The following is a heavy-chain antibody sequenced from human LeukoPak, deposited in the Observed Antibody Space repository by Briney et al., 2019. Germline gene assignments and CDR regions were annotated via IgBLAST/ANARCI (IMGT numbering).Heavy chain of an antibody. CDR3: ARAVPYYYDSSGHWYFDL. CDR1: GGSFSSYY. J-gene: IGHJ2*01. D-gene: IGHD3-22*01. V-gene: IGHV4-59*01. CDR2: IYYSGST. Sequence: PSETLSLTCTVSGGSFSSYYWSWIRQPPGKGLEWIGYIYYSGSTNYNPSLKSRVTISVDTSKNQFSLKLSSVTAADTAVYHCARAVPYYYDSSGHWYFDLWGRGTLVTVSS.